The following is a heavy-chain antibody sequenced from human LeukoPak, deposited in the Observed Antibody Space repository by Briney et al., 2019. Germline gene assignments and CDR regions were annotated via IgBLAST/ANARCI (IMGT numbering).Heavy chain of an antibody. D-gene: IGHD5-18*01. CDR1: GFAFSSYS. CDR2: ISSSSSYI. V-gene: IGHV3-21*01. CDR3: GRGRSGYSYGPDY. Sequence: PGGSLRLSCAASGFAFSSYSMNWVRQAPGKGLEWVSSISSSSSYIYYADSVKGRFTISRDNAKNSLYLQMNSLRAEDTAVYYCGRGRSGYSYGPDYWGQGTLVTVSS. J-gene: IGHJ4*02.